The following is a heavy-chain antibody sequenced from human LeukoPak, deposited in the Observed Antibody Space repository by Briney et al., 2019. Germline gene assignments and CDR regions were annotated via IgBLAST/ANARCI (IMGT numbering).Heavy chain of an antibody. CDR3: AKGGTGTTVRYFDY. D-gene: IGHD1-7*01. J-gene: IGHJ4*02. Sequence: PGGSLRLSCAASGFTFSDYYMSWIRQAPGKGLEWVSVVSTSGDNGYYADSVQGRFTISRDNSKNSLYLQMNSLRAEDTAVYYCAKGGTGTTVRYFDYWGQGTLVTVSS. V-gene: IGHV3-23*01. CDR1: GFTFSDYY. CDR2: VSTSGDNG.